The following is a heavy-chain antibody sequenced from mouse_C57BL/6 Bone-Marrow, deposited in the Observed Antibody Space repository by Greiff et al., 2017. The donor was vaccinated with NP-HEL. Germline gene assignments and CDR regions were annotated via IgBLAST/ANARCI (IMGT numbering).Heavy chain of an antibody. CDR2: ISSGSSTI. V-gene: IGHV5-17*01. CDR1: GFTFSDYG. J-gene: IGHJ3*01. D-gene: IGHD2-3*01. CDR3: ARDGSVWFAY. Sequence: EVQVVESGGGLVKPGGSLKLSCAASGFTFSDYGMHWVRQAPEKGLEWVAYISSGSSTIYYADTVKGRFTISRDNAKNTLFLQMTSLRSEDTAMYYCARDGSVWFAYWGQGTLVTVSA.